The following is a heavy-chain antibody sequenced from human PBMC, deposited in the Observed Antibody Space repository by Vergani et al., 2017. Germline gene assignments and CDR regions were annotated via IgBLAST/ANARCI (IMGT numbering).Heavy chain of an antibody. Sequence: QVQLVQSGAEVKKPGSSVKVSCKASGGTFSSYAISWVRQAPGQGLEWMGRIIPILGTANYAQKFQGRVTITADESTSTAYMELSSLRSDDTAVYYCARLYYDFWSGYYTGEGYWGQGTLVTVSS. D-gene: IGHD3-3*01. CDR3: ARLYYDFWSGYYTGEGY. CDR2: IIPILGTA. V-gene: IGHV1-69*11. CDR1: GGTFSSYA. J-gene: IGHJ4*02.